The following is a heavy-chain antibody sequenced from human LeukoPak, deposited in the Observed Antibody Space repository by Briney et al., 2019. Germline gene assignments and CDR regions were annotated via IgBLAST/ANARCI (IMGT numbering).Heavy chain of an antibody. Sequence: SGPRLVNPTQTLTLTRTFSGFSLTSSGVGVGCIRQTPGKALEWPALIYWSDDTRYKSTLRSRLTITKDTSKHQVGLRMTNMDPVDKVTYYCAHSWGLLCESRIDSYDA. CDR2: IYWSDDT. J-gene: IGHJ3*01. CDR1: GFSLTSSGVG. CDR3: AHSWGLLCESRIDSYDA. D-gene: IGHD2-21*01. V-gene: IGHV2-5*01.